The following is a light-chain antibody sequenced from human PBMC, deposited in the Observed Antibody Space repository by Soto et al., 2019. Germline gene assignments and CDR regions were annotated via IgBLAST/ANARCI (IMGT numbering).Light chain of an antibody. V-gene: IGLV2-8*01. Sequence: QSALTQPPSASGSPGQSVTISCTGTSSDVGGSDYVSWYQQHPGKAPKLIIYEVTKRPSGVPDRFSGSKSVNTASLTVSGRQADDEADYYCSSFAGSNHVVFGGGTKVTVL. CDR3: SSFAGSNHVV. CDR1: SSDVGGSDY. J-gene: IGLJ2*01. CDR2: EVT.